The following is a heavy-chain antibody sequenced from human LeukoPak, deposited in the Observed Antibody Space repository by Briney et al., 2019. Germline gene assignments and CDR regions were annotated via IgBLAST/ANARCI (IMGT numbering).Heavy chain of an antibody. D-gene: IGHD6-6*01. CDR3: ARDRGPAHPLDY. CDR1: GFTFSSYG. V-gene: IGHV3-33*01. Sequence: PGGSLRLSCAASGFTFSSYGMHWVRQAPGKGLEWVAVIWYDGSNKYYADSVKGRFTISRDNSKNTLYLQMNSLRAEDTAVYYCARDRGPAHPLDYWGQGTLVTVSS. J-gene: IGHJ4*02. CDR2: IWYDGSNK.